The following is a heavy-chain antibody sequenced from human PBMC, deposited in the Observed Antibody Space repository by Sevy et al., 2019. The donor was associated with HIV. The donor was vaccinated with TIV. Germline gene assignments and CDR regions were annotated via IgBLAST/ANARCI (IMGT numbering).Heavy chain of an antibody. J-gene: IGHJ6*03. Sequence: GGSLRLSCAASGFTFSSYGMHWVRQAPGKGLEWVAFIRYDGSNKYYADSVKGRFTISRDNSKNKPYLQMNSLRAEDTAVDYYAKAPYGRRQQLVRDYYYYYMDVWAKGTTVTVSS. CDR2: IRYDGSNK. CDR1: GFTFSSYG. V-gene: IGHV3-30*02. D-gene: IGHD6-13*01. CDR3: AKAPYGRRQQLVRDYYYYYMDV.